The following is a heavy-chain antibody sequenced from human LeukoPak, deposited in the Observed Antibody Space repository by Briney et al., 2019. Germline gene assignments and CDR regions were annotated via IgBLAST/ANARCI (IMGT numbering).Heavy chain of an antibody. V-gene: IGHV1-18*01. J-gene: IGHJ4*02. CDR1: GYSFSYHG. CDR2: ISGYKGNT. CDR3: ARDPGYTNSYYFDS. D-gene: IGHD6-13*01. Sequence: ASVKVSCKTSGYSFSYHGISWVRQAPGQGLEWMGWISGYKGNTYYAQRFQGRVTMTTDTSTRTAYMELRSLRSDDTALYYCARDPGYTNSYYFDSWGQGTLVTVSS.